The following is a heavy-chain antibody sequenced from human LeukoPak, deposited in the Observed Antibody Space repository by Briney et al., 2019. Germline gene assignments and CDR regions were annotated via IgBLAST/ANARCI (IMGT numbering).Heavy chain of an antibody. Sequence: GGSLRLSCAASGFTVSSNYMSWVRQAPGKGLEWVSVIYSGGSTYYADSVKGRFTISRHNSKNTLYLQMNSLRAEDTAVYYCARALYCSSTSCHYGMDVWGQGTTVTASS. J-gene: IGHJ6*02. CDR3: ARALYCSSTSCHYGMDV. CDR1: GFTVSSNY. V-gene: IGHV3-53*04. D-gene: IGHD2-2*01. CDR2: IYSGGST.